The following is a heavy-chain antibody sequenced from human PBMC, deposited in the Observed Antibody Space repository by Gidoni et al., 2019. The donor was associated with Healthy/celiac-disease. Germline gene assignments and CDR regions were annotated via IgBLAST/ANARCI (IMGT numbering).Heavy chain of an antibody. CDR3: AKDPGGSSGWYGWFDP. D-gene: IGHD6-19*01. Sequence: EVQLLESGGGLVQPGGSLRLSCAAAGFTFTREAMSWVRQAPGKGLEWVSAISGSGGSTYYADSVKGRFTISRDNSKNTLYLQMNSLRAEDTAVDYCAKDPGGSSGWYGWFDPWGQGTLVTVSS. V-gene: IGHV3-23*01. J-gene: IGHJ5*02. CDR2: ISGSGGST. CDR1: GFTFTREA.